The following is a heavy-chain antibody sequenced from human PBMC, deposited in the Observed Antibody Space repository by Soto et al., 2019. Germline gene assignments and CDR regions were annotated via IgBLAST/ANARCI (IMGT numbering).Heavy chain of an antibody. CDR2: ISAHNGNT. CDR3: ARGRYGDY. J-gene: IGHJ4*02. CDR1: VYDFTTYG. Sequence: QVHLVQSGAEVKKPGASVKVSCKGSVYDFTTYGITWVRQAPGQGLEWMEWISAHNGNTDYAQKLQGRVTVTRDTSTGTAYMELRSLRSDDTAMYYCARGRYGDYWGQGALVTVSS. D-gene: IGHD1-1*01. V-gene: IGHV1-18*01.